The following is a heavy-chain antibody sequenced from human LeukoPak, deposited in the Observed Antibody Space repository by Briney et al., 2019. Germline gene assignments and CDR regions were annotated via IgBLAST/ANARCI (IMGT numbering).Heavy chain of an antibody. CDR3: AKDLVAYCGGDCYSRPQYYFDY. Sequence: GGSLRLSCAASGFTFSNYAMSWVRQAPGKGLEWVSAMVGGGASTYYADSVKGRFTISRDNSKNTLYLQMNSLRAEDTAIYYCAKDLVAYCGGDCYSRPQYYFDYWGQGRPVTVSS. J-gene: IGHJ4*02. V-gene: IGHV3-23*01. CDR2: MVGGGAST. CDR1: GFTFSNYA. D-gene: IGHD2-21*02.